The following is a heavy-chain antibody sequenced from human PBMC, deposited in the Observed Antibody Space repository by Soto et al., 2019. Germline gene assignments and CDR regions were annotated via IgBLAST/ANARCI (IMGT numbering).Heavy chain of an antibody. CDR2: IWYDGTQK. D-gene: IGHD4-17*01. J-gene: IGHJ4*02. CDR1: GFTFNPYS. CDR3: ARAGGTTVTGLWHFDS. V-gene: IGHV3-33*01. Sequence: QVQLEESGGGVVQPGRSLRLTCEASGFTFNPYSMHWGRQPPGKGLEWLAAIWYDGTQKHYADSVKGRFIISRDNSKKTLYLEMNSLRAEDKAVYYCARAGGTTVTGLWHFDSWGQGTLVTVSS.